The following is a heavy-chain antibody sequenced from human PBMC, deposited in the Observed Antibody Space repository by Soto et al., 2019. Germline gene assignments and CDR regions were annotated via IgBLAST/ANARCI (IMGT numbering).Heavy chain of an antibody. D-gene: IGHD2-21*02. CDR3: AKAIVVVTAPSAFDI. J-gene: IGHJ3*02. V-gene: IGHV3-9*01. Sequence: GGSLRLSCAASGFTFDDYAMHWVRQAPGKGLEWVSGISWNSGSIGYADSVKGRFTISRDNAKNSLYLQMNSLRAEDTALYYCAKAIVVVTAPSAFDIWGQGTMVTVSS. CDR2: ISWNSGSI. CDR1: GFTFDDYA.